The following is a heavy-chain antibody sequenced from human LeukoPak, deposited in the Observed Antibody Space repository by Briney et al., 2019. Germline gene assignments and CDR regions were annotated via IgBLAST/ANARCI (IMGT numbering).Heavy chain of an antibody. Sequence: ASVKVSCKVSGYTFTDYYMHWVQQAPGKGLEWMGLVDPEDGETIYAEKFQGRVTITADTSTDTAYMELSSLRSEDTAVYYCATLAVAGGQYYFDYWGQGTRVTVSS. D-gene: IGHD6-19*01. CDR2: VDPEDGET. CDR1: GYTFTDYY. CDR3: ATLAVAGGQYYFDY. V-gene: IGHV1-69-2*01. J-gene: IGHJ4*02.